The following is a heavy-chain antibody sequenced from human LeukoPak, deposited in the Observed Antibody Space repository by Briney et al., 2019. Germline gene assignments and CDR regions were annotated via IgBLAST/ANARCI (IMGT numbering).Heavy chain of an antibody. J-gene: IGHJ1*01. D-gene: IGHD2-21*02. V-gene: IGHV3-7*01. CDR2: INPDGRDT. CDR3: TSWGDTTAEYFQR. Sequence: GGSLRLSCVVSGFTFNRCWMNWVRQAPGKGLEWVAHINPDGRDTYYVDSVKGRFTISRDNAQNSRYLQMNSLRVEDTAVYYCTSWGDTTAEYFQRWGQGTLVTVSS. CDR1: GFTFNRCW.